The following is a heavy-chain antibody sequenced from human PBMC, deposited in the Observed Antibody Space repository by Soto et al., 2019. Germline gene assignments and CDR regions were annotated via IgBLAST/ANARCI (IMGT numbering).Heavy chain of an antibody. J-gene: IGHJ6*02. CDR3: AKERQQLVPNYGMDV. Sequence: PGGSLRLSCGASGFTFGDYTMHWVRQAPGKGLEWVSLISWDGGSTYYADSVKGRFTISRDNSKNSLYLQMNSLRTEDTALYYCAKERQQLVPNYGMDVWGQGTTVTVSS. V-gene: IGHV3-43*01. CDR2: ISWDGGST. D-gene: IGHD6-13*01. CDR1: GFTFGDYT.